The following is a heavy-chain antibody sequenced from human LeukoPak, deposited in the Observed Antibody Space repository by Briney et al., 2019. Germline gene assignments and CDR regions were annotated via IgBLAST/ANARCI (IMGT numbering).Heavy chain of an antibody. CDR2: INPNSGGT. V-gene: IGHV1-2*02. D-gene: IGHD3-3*01. CDR3: AREGRITIFGVDYIDY. CDR1: GYTFTGYY. Sequence: AASVKVSCKASGYTFTGYYMHWVRQAPGQGLEWMGWINPNSGGTNYAQKFQGRVTMTRDTSISTAYMELSRLRSDDTAVYYCAREGRITIFGVDYIDYWGQGTLVTVSS. J-gene: IGHJ4*02.